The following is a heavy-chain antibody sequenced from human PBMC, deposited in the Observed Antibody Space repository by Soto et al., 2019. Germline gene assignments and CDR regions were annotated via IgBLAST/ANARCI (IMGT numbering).Heavy chain of an antibody. CDR2: ISRSGDRT. D-gene: IGHD2-15*01. Sequence: EVQLVESGEGLVQPGGSLRLSGAASGFTFSGYNIHWIRQAPGKGLEFVSAISRSGDRTYYADSVKGRFTITRDNSKNTVWLQMGSLRAEDMAVYYCARARCSSGQCYYFDYWGRGALVSVSS. CDR1: GFTFSGYN. J-gene: IGHJ4*02. CDR3: ARARCSSGQCYYFDY. V-gene: IGHV3-64*02.